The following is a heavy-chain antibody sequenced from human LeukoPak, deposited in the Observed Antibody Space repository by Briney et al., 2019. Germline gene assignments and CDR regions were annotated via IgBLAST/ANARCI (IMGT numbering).Heavy chain of an antibody. J-gene: IGHJ4*02. CDR2: INHSGST. D-gene: IGHD5-18*01. V-gene: IGHV4-34*01. CDR1: GGSFSGYY. CDR3: ARAHGYLYYFDY. Sequence: SETLSLTCAVYGGSFSGYYWSWIRQPPGKGLEWIGEINHSGSTNYNPSLKSRVTISVDTSKNQFSLKLSSVTAADTAVYYCARAHGYLYYFDYWGQGTLVTVSS.